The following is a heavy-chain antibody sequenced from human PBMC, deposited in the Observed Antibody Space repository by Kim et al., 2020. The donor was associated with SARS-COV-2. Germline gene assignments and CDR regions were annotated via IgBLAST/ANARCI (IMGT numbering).Heavy chain of an antibody. D-gene: IGHD2-21*02. Sequence: ADSVKGRFTISRDNSKNSLYLQMNSLRTEDTALYYCAKASLYCGGDCLDYWGQGTLVTVSS. V-gene: IGHV3-43*01. CDR3: AKASLYCGGDCLDY. J-gene: IGHJ4*02.